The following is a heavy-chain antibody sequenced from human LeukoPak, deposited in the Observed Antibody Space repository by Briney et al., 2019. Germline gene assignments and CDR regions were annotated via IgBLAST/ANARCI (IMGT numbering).Heavy chain of an antibody. D-gene: IGHD3-9*01. J-gene: IGHJ4*02. CDR3: ARRYYYFDY. V-gene: IGHV3-23*01. CDR1: GFTFSSYS. Sequence: PGGSLRLSCAVSGFTFSSYSMTWVRQAPGKGLEFVSGISESGATTYYADSVKGRFTISRDNSKNALYLQINSLRAEDTALYYCARRYYYFDYWGQGTLVTVSS. CDR2: ISESGATT.